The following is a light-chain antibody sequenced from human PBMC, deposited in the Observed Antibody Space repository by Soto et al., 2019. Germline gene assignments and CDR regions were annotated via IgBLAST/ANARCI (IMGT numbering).Light chain of an antibody. CDR2: GTS. CDR3: QQYGSSPPVT. Sequence: EIVLTQSPGTLSLSPGERATLSCRASQSVSSSYLAWYQQKPGQAPRLLIYGTSSRATGIPDRFSGSGSVTDFTLTIIRLEPEDFALYYCQQYGSSPPVTFGQGTRLEIK. CDR1: QSVSSSY. V-gene: IGKV3-20*01. J-gene: IGKJ5*01.